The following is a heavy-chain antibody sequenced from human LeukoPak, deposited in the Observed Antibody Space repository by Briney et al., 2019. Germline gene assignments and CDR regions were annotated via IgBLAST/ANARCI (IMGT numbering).Heavy chain of an antibody. J-gene: IGHJ4*02. CDR1: GFTFSSYG. CDR3: ARYLEGAPDYFAY. CDR2: IGTSGSYI. D-gene: IGHD4/OR15-4a*01. Sequence: GGSLRLSCAASGFTFSSYGMNWVRQAPGKGLEWVSSIGTSGSYIYYTDSVKGRFTISRDNAKNSLYLQMNSLRAEDTAVYYCARYLEGAPDYFAYWGQGTLVTVSS. V-gene: IGHV3-21*01.